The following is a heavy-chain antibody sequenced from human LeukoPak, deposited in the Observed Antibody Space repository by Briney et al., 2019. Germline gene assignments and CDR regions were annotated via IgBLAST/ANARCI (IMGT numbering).Heavy chain of an antibody. CDR3: ARYGDYGEVGYYYYMDV. D-gene: IGHD4-17*01. Sequence: VASVKVSCKASGGTFSSYAISWVRQAPGQGLEWMGGIIPIFGTANYAQKFQGRVTITTDESTSTAYMELSSLRSEDTAVYYCARYGDYGEVGYYYYMDVWGKGTTVTVSS. J-gene: IGHJ6*03. CDR2: IIPIFGTA. V-gene: IGHV1-69*05. CDR1: GGTFSSYA.